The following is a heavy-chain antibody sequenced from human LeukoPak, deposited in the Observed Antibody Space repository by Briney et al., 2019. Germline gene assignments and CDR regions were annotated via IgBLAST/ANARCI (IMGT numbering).Heavy chain of an antibody. V-gene: IGHV3-30*18. CDR3: AKEGPIKGGYYDSSGYYLDY. J-gene: IGHJ4*02. Sequence: GGSLRLSCAASGFTFSSYGMHWVRQAPGKGLEWVAVISYDGSNKYYADSVKGRFTISRDNSKNTLYLQMNSLRAEDTAVYYCAKEGPIKGGYYDSSGYYLDYWGQGTLVTVSS. CDR2: ISYDGSNK. CDR1: GFTFSSYG. D-gene: IGHD3-22*01.